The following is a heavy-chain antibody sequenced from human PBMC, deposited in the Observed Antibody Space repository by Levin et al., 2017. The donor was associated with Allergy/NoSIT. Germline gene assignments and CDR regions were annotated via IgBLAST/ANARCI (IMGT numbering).Heavy chain of an antibody. J-gene: IGHJ4*02. Sequence: GESLKISCAASGFTFSSYAMSWVRQAPGKGLEWVSHISDSGGSTYYADSVKGRFTISRDNSKNTLYLQMSSLRDEDTALYYCAKVHAYYDFSSGYFCDYWGQGTLVTVSS. CDR3: AKVHAYYDFSSGYFCDY. V-gene: IGHV3-23*01. CDR1: GFTFSSYA. D-gene: IGHD3-3*01. CDR2: ISDSGGST.